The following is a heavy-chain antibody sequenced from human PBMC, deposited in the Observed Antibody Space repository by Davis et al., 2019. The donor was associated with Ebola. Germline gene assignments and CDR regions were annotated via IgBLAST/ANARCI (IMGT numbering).Heavy chain of an antibody. CDR2: IKQDGSEK. J-gene: IGHJ6*02. D-gene: IGHD3-22*01. Sequence: GESLKISCAATGFTFSNYGMRWVRQAPGKGLEWVANIKQDGSEKYYVDSVKGRFTISRDNAKNSLYLQMNSLRAEDTAVYYCARDLGGYADDYYYYYGMDVWGQGTTVTVSS. CDR1: GFTFSNYG. V-gene: IGHV3-7*01. CDR3: ARDLGGYADDYYYYYGMDV.